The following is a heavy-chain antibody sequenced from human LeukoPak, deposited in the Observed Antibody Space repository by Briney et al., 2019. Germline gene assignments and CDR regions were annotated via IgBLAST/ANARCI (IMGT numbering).Heavy chain of an antibody. CDR3: ARMQAADTEVIDY. CDR1: GFTFSTYW. V-gene: IGHV3-74*01. D-gene: IGHD6-13*01. J-gene: IGHJ4*02. CDR2: INSDGSIT. Sequence: GGSLRLSCAASGFTFSTYWMHWVRQAPGKGLVWVSRINSDGSITTYADSAKGRFTISRDNTKNTLCLQMNSLRAADTAVYYCARMQAADTEVIDYWGPGTLVTVSS.